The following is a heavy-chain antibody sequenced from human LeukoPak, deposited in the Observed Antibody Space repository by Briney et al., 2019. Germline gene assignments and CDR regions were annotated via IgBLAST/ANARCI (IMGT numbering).Heavy chain of an antibody. D-gene: IGHD6-13*01. CDR3: ARVAISIAADIDAFDI. Sequence: PSETLSLTCTVSGGSISSYYWSWIRQPPGKGLEWIGYIYYSGSTNYNPSLKSRVTISVDTSKNQFSLKLSSVTAADTAVYYCARVAISIAADIDAFDIWGQGTMVTVSS. J-gene: IGHJ3*02. CDR2: IYYSGST. V-gene: IGHV4-59*01. CDR1: GGSISSYY.